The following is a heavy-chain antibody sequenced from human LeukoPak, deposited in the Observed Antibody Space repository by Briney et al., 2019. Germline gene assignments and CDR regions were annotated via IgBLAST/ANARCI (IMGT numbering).Heavy chain of an antibody. CDR3: AREYSSSWYPYYFDY. D-gene: IGHD6-13*01. CDR1: GGSISSYY. J-gene: IGHJ4*02. CDR2: IYTSGST. V-gene: IGHV4-4*07. Sequence: PSETLSLTCTVSGGSISSYYWSWFRQPAGKGLEWIGRIYTSGSTNYNPSLKSRVTMSVDTSKNQFSLKLSSVTAADTAVYYCAREYSSSWYPYYFDYWGQGTLVTVSS.